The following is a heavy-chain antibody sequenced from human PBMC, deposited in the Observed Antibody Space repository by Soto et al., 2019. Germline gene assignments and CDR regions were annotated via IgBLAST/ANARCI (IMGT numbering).Heavy chain of an antibody. CDR1: GFTFSNYG. CDR2: IWYDGSNR. Sequence: GGSLRLSCAASGFTFSNYGMHWVRQVPGKGLEWVAVIWYDGSNRYYADSVKGRFTISRDNSKNTVYLQMDSLRAEDTDVYYCTRAGEVEAIQVGYFDYWGQGTLVTVSS. CDR3: TRAGEVEAIQVGYFDY. J-gene: IGHJ4*02. V-gene: IGHV3-33*01. D-gene: IGHD7-27*01.